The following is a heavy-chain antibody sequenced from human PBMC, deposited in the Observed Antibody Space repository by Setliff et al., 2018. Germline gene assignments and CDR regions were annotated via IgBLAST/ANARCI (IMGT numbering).Heavy chain of an antibody. CDR3: ARRGERFFNWFDP. Sequence: GESLKISCKGFGYSFTDYWIAWVRQTPGKGLEWMGTIYPGNADTRYSPSFQGQVTISTDTSINTAFLQWNNLKASDTAVYYCARRGERFFNWFDPWGQGTLVTVSS. J-gene: IGHJ5*02. CDR2: IYPGNADT. V-gene: IGHV5-51*01. CDR1: GYSFTDYW. D-gene: IGHD2-21*01.